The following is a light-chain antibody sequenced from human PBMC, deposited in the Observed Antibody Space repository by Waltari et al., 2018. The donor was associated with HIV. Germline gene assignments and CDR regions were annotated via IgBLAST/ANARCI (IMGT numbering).Light chain of an antibody. CDR2: GNT. J-gene: IGLJ1*01. Sequence: QSVLTQPPSVSGAPGQRVTISCTGSSSNNGAGYDVHWFQQLPGTAPKLLIYGNTNRPSGVPDRFSGSKSGTSASLAITGLQAEDEADYYCQSYDSGLTAYVFGTGTKVTVL. V-gene: IGLV1-40*01. CDR1: SSNNGAGYD. CDR3: QSYDSGLTAYV.